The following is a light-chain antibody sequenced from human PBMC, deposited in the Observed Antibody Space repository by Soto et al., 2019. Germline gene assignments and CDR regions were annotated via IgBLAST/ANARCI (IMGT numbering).Light chain of an antibody. CDR3: QQYNNWPTT. Sequence: EIVMTQSPATLSVSPGERATLPCRASQSVSSNLAWYQQKPGQAPRLLIYGASTRATGIPARFSGSGSGTEFTLTISSLQSEDFAVYYCQQYNNWPTTFGQGTKV. CDR1: QSVSSN. CDR2: GAS. J-gene: IGKJ1*01. V-gene: IGKV3-15*01.